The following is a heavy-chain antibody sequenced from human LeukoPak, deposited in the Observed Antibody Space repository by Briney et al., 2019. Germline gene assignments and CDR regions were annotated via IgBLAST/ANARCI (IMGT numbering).Heavy chain of an antibody. Sequence: SVKVSCKASGGTFSSYAISWVRQAPGQWLEWMGRIIPILGIANYAQKFQGRVTITADKSTSTAYMELSSLRSEDTAVYYCARGSSWYEGDYWFDPWGQGTLVTVSS. V-gene: IGHV1-69*04. J-gene: IGHJ5*02. CDR2: IIPILGIA. D-gene: IGHD6-13*01. CDR3: ARGSSWYEGDYWFDP. CDR1: GGTFSSYA.